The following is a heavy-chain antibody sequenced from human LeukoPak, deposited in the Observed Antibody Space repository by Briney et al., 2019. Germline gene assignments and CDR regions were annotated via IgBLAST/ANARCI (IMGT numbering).Heavy chain of an antibody. D-gene: IGHD6-19*01. V-gene: IGHV4-59*08. Sequence: SETLSLTCTVSGDSISSYDWRWVRQPPGKGLEWIGYIYYSGSTNYNPSLKSRLTISLDTSKNQFSLELSSVTAADTAVYYCARPYSGGWYGAFDYRGQGTMVTVSS. CDR3: ARPYSGGWYGAFDY. CDR1: GDSISSYD. CDR2: IYYSGST. J-gene: IGHJ3*01.